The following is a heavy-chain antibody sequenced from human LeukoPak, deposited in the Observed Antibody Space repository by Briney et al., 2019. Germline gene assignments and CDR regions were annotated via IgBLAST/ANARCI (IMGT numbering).Heavy chain of an antibody. V-gene: IGHV3-74*01. D-gene: IGHD6-19*01. CDR3: ARGSSSGWPDYFDY. CDR2: INGDGKDT. J-gene: IGHJ4*02. CDR1: GFTLSSYW. Sequence: GGSLRLSCAASGFTLSSYWMHWVRQAPGKGLLWVSRINGDGKDTPYADSVKGRFTISRDNAKNTLYPQMNSLRAEDTAVYYCARGSSSGWPDYFDYWGQGTLVTVPS.